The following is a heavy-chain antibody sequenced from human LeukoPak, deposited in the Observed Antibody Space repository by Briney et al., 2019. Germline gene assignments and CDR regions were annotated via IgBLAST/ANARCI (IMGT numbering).Heavy chain of an antibody. J-gene: IGHJ4*02. CDR2: ITPNSGGT. CDR3: ATGSGTYSPDY. Sequence: ASVKVSCKASGYTFTGQYLHWVRQAPGQGLEWMGWITPNSGGTNYAQKFQGRVTMTRDTSISTAYMELSSLRSDDTAIYYCATGSGTYSPDYWGQGTLVTVS. CDR1: GYTFTGQY. D-gene: IGHD3-10*01. V-gene: IGHV1-2*02.